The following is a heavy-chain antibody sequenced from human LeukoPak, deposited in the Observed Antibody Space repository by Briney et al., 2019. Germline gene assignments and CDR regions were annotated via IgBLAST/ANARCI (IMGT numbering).Heavy chain of an antibody. CDR1: GFTFSSYS. J-gene: IGHJ4*02. CDR3: ARGVLAVAGIFDY. Sequence: GGSLRLSCAASGFTFSSYSMNWVRLAPGKGLEWVSYISSSSSTIYYADSVKGRFTISRDNAKNSLYLQMNSLRAEDTAVYYCARGVLAVAGIFDYWGQGTLVTVSS. V-gene: IGHV3-48*01. CDR2: ISSSSSTI. D-gene: IGHD6-19*01.